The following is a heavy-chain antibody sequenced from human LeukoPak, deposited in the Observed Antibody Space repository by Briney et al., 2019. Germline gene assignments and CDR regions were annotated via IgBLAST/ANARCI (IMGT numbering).Heavy chain of an antibody. J-gene: IGHJ4*02. Sequence: SETLSLTCTVSGGSISSYYWSWIRQPPGKGLEWIGYIYYSGSTNYNPSLKSRVTISVDTSKNQFSLKLSSVTAADTAVYYCARGQLNFDYWGQGTLVTVSS. CDR1: GGSISSYY. CDR2: IYYSGST. V-gene: IGHV4-59*01. CDR3: ARGQLNFDY. D-gene: IGHD6-6*01.